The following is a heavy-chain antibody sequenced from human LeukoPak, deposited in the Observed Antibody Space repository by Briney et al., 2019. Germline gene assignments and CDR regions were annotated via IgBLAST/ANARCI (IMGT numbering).Heavy chain of an antibody. CDR2: IIPIFGIA. CDR1: GGTFSSYA. J-gene: IGHJ4*02. V-gene: IGHV1-69*04. D-gene: IGHD4-11*01. CDR3: ARDSDTVTREYYFDY. Sequence: SVKVSRKASGGTFSSYAISWVRQAPGQGLEWMGRIIPIFGIANYAQKFQGRVTITADKSTSTAYMELSSLRSEDTAVYYCARDSDTVTREYYFDYWGQGTLVTVSS.